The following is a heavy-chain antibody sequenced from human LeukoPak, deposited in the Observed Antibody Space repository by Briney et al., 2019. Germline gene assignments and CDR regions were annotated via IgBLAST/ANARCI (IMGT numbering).Heavy chain of an antibody. CDR2: INPNSGGT. J-gene: IGHJ4*02. D-gene: IGHD1-26*01. CDR1: GYTFSGYY. CDR3: ARGGGTVGATLDY. Sequence: ASVKVSCKASGYTFSGYYIHWVRQAPGQGLEWMGCINPNSGGTNYAQKFQGRVTMTRDTSISTAYMELSRLRSDDTAVYYCARGGGTVGATLDYWGQGTLVTVSS. V-gene: IGHV1-2*02.